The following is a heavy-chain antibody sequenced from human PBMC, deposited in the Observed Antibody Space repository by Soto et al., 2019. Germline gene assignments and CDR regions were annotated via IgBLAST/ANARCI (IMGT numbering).Heavy chain of an antibody. CDR1: GFTFSSYW. CDR2: IKQDGSEK. J-gene: IGHJ6*02. D-gene: IGHD5-18*01. CDR3: ARDLVDTAMNLFPYYYYGMDV. Sequence: GGSLRLSCAASGFTFSSYWMSWVRQAPGKGLEWVANIKQDGSEKYYVDSVKGRFTISRDNAKNSLYLQMNSLRAEDTAVYYCARDLVDTAMNLFPYYYYGMDVWGQGTTVTVSS. V-gene: IGHV3-7*05.